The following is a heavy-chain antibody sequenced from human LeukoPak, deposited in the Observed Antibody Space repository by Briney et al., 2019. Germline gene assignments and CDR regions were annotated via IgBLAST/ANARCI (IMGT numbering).Heavy chain of an antibody. V-gene: IGHV4-39*02. J-gene: IGHJ4*02. CDR2: IYYSGST. D-gene: IGHD3-22*01. CDR3: AKRDDSGGNLVDL. Sequence: SDTLSTTYTVSESYLRSGSHSWAWIRQPPGNGLEWFGSIYYSGSTYYNPSLENRVTISIDTSKNHFSLKLSSLSAADTSVYYCAKRDDSGGNLVDLWGQGTLVTVS. CDR1: ESYLRSGSHS.